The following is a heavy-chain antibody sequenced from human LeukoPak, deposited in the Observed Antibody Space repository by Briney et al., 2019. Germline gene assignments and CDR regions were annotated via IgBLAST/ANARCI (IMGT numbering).Heavy chain of an antibody. CDR2: ISGSGGST. J-gene: IGHJ5*02. CDR1: GLTFSSYA. V-gene: IGHV3-23*01. D-gene: IGHD2-15*01. CDR3: AKVLGHCSGGSCYQNWFDP. Sequence: GGSLRLSCVASGLTFSSYAMSWVRQAPGKGLEWVSAISGSGGSTYYADSVKGRFTISRDNSKNTLYLQMNSLRAEDTAVYYCAKVLGHCSGGSCYQNWFDPWGQGTLVTVSS.